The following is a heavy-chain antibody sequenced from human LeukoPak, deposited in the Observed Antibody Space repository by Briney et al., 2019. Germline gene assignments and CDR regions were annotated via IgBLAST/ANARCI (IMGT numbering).Heavy chain of an antibody. CDR2: ISSDSKII. CDR3: ARNPAGIGDY. D-gene: IGHD1-26*01. Sequence: GGSLRLSCAASGFTFTTYNMNWVRQAPGKGLEWVSFISSDSKIIYYADSVKGRFTVSRDNAKNSLYLQMNSLTDEDTAVYYCARNPAGIGDYWGQGTLVTVSS. J-gene: IGHJ4*02. V-gene: IGHV3-48*02. CDR1: GFTFTTYN.